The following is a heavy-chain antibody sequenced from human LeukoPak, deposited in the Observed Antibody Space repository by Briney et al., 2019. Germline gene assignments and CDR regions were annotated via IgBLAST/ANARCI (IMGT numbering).Heavy chain of an antibody. CDR1: GGSISSSSYY. CDR2: IYYSGST. CDR3: ARHINPPRAPYYFDY. Sequence: SETLSLTCTVSGGSISSSSYYWGWIRQPPGKGLEWIGSIYYSGSTYYNPSLKSRVTISVDTSKNQFSLKLSSVTAADTAVYYCARHINPPRAPYYFDYWGQGILVTVSS. D-gene: IGHD3-10*01. J-gene: IGHJ4*02. V-gene: IGHV4-39*01.